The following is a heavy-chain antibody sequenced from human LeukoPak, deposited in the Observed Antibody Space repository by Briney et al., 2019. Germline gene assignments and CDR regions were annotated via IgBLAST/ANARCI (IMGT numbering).Heavy chain of an antibody. CDR2: IWYDGSNK. V-gene: IGHV3-33*01. D-gene: IGHD6-13*01. J-gene: IGHJ5*02. CDR1: GFTFSSYG. Sequence: PGSSLRLSCAASGFTFSSYGMHWVRQAPGKGLEGVAVIWYDGSNKYYADSVKGRFTISRDNSKNTLYLQMNSLRAEDTAVYYCARGGDSSSWYNWFDPWGQGTLVTVSS. CDR3: ARGGDSSSWYNWFDP.